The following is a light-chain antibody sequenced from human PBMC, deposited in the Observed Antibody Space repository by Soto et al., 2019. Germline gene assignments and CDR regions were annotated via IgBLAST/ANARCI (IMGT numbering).Light chain of an antibody. J-gene: IGKJ5*01. V-gene: IGKV3-11*01. CDR3: QQRRSWPPTIT. CDR2: DAS. Sequence: EKVMTQSPATLSVSPGERATLSCRASQSVSTYLAWYQQRPGQAPRLLIYDASYRATDIPPRFSGSGSGTDFTLTVSSLEPQAFAVYYCQQRRSWPPTITFGQGTRLEI. CDR1: QSVSTY.